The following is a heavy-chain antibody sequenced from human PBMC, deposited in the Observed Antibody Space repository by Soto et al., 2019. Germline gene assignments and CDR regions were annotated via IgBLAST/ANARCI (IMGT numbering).Heavy chain of an antibody. CDR2: ISYDGSNK. CDR1: GFTFGSTA. Sequence: HPGGSLRLSCAASGFTFGSTAMSWVRQAPGKGLEWVAVISYDGSNKYYADSVKGRFTISRDNSKNTLYLQMNSLRAEDTAVYYCAKLIVGAPRRGNDAFDIWGQGTMVTVS. CDR3: AKLIVGAPRRGNDAFDI. V-gene: IGHV3-30*18. D-gene: IGHD1-26*01. J-gene: IGHJ3*02.